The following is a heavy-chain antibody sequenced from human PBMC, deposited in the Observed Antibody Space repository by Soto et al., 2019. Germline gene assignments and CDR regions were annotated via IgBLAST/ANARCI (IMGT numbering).Heavy chain of an antibody. D-gene: IGHD1-1*01. J-gene: IGHJ6*03. CDR3: ARASGTGLQDYYYYYMDV. CDR2: ISAYNGNT. Sequence: ASVKVSCKASGYTFTSYGISWVRQAPGQGLEWMGWISAYNGNTSYAQKLQGRVTMTTDTSTSTAYMELRSLRSDDTAVYYCARASGTGLQDYYYYYMDVWGKGTTVTVSS. V-gene: IGHV1-18*01. CDR1: GYTFTSYG.